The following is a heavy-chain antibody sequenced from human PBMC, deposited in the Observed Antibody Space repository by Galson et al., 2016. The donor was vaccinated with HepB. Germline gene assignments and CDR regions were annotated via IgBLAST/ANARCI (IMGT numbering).Heavy chain of an antibody. Sequence: SLRLSCAASGFTFSSHWMSWVRQAPGKGLEWVAKIKQDGSERDYVDSVKGRFTISRDNAKNSLYLQMNSLRVEDTAVYYCAHAPNLYYFDNWGQGTLVTASS. CDR1: GFTFSSHW. J-gene: IGHJ4*02. CDR2: IKQDGSER. V-gene: IGHV3-7*03. CDR3: AHAPNLYYFDN. D-gene: IGHD2-2*01.